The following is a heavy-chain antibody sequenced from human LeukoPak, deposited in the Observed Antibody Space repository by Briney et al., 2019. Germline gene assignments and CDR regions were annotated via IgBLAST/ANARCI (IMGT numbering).Heavy chain of an antibody. CDR2: INPSGGST. D-gene: IGHD3-16*01. V-gene: IGHV1-46*01. CDR1: GYTFTSYY. J-gene: IGHJ4*02. CDR3: AKIPSIMITFGGVIYSY. Sequence: GASVKVSCKASGYTFTSYYMHWVRQAPGQGLEWMGIINPSGGSTSYAQKFQGRVTMTRDMSTSTVYMELSSLRAEGTAVYYCAKIPSIMITFGGVIYSYWGQGTLVTVSS.